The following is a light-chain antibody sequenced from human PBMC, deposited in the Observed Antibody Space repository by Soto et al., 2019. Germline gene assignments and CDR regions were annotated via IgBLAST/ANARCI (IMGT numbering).Light chain of an antibody. V-gene: IGKV3-20*01. CDR1: QSVSGTY. CDR2: GAS. Sequence: EIVLTRSPGTLSLSPGERASLSCRASQSVSGTYLAWYQQKAGQAPRLLIYGASTRATGIPDRFSGSGSGTDFTLTISRLEAEDFAVYYCQQYGSSPRTFGQGTKLEIK. CDR3: QQYGSSPRT. J-gene: IGKJ2*01.